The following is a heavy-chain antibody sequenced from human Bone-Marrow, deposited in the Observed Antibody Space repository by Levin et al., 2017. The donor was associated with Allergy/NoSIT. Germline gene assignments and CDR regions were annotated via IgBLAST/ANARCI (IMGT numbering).Heavy chain of an antibody. V-gene: IGHV4-34*01. CDR1: GGSFSGYY. Sequence: SQTLSLTCAVYGGSFSGYYWSWIRQPPGKGLEWIGEINHSGSTTYNPSLKSRVTISVDTSKNQFSLKLSSVTAADTAVYYGASGRIAVAGTRNDACDIWGQGTMVTVSA. CDR3: ASGRIAVAGTRNDACDI. D-gene: IGHD6-19*01. CDR2: INHSGST. J-gene: IGHJ3*02.